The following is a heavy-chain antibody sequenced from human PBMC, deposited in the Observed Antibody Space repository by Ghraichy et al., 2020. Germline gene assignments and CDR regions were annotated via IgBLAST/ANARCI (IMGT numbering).Heavy chain of an antibody. D-gene: IGHD2-21*01. J-gene: IGHJ4*02. CDR3: ARVKKYVVYFDY. CDR1: GGSVSSGSYY. CDR2: IYYSGST. Sequence: SETLSLTCTVSGGSVSSGSYYWSWIRQPPGKGLEWIGYIYYSGSTNYNPSLKSRVTISVDTSKNQFSLKLSSVTAADTAVYYCARVKKYVVYFDYWGQGTLVTVSS. V-gene: IGHV4-61*01.